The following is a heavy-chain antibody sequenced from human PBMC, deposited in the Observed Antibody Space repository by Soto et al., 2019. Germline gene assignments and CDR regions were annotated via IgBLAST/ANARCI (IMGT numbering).Heavy chain of an antibody. CDR2: INAGKGHT. V-gene: IGHV1-3*01. Sequence: ASVKVSCKASGYTFTSYAIHWVRQAPGQGLEWMGWINAGKGHTKYSQKFQDRVIITRDTSASTAYMELSSLRSEDTAVYYCARDLAAADYWGQGTLVTVSS. J-gene: IGHJ4*02. CDR3: ARDLAAADY. D-gene: IGHD6-13*01. CDR1: GYTFTSYA.